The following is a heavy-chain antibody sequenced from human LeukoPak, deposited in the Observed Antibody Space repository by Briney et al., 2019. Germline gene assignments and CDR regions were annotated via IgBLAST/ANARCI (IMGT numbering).Heavy chain of an antibody. CDR1: GYTFTGYY. V-gene: IGHV1-2*02. Sequence: ASVKVSCKGSGYTFTGYYMHWVRQAPGQGLEWMGWINPNSGGTNYAQKFQGRVTMTRDTSISTAYMELSRLRSDDTAVYYCARVVAAAGRVYYFDYWGQGTLVTVSS. D-gene: IGHD6-13*01. J-gene: IGHJ4*02. CDR3: ARVVAAAGRVYYFDY. CDR2: INPNSGGT.